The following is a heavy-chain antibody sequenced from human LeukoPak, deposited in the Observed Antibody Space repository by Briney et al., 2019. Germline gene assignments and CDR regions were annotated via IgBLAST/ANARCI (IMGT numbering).Heavy chain of an antibody. CDR2: IRRGSNDI. CDR3: ARDFGVCEGGYIWGPHMDV. J-gene: IGHJ6*03. CDR1: GFTVSAYS. Sequence: GGSLTLSCSASGFTVSAYSMNCVRPAPEKGREWDSCIRRGSNDIYYAASVKGPFTISRDNAKNSVYLQMNSLRADDTAVYYCARDFGVCEGGYIWGPHMDVWGKGTTVTVSS. V-gene: IGHV3-21*01. D-gene: IGHD3-16*01.